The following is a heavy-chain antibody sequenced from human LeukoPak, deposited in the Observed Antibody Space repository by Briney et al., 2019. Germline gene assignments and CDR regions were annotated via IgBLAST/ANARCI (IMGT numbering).Heavy chain of an antibody. CDR1: GFTFSYYT. D-gene: IGHD3-22*01. Sequence: PGGSLRLSCAASGFTFSYYTMHWVRQAPGKGLEWVAVISHDGSNKYYVDSVKGRFTISRDNSKNTLYLQMNSLRAEDTAVYYCARVLNYYDSSGYYFSYWGPGTLVTVSS. CDR2: ISHDGSNK. J-gene: IGHJ4*02. CDR3: ARVLNYYDSSGYYFSY. V-gene: IGHV3-30-3*01.